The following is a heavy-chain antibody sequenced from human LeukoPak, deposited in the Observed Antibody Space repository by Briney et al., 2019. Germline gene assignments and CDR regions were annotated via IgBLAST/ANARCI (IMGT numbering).Heavy chain of an antibody. CDR2: IRSKAYGGTT. CDR1: GFTFGDYA. CDR3: TREGSDILTGYYQSAFDI. Sequence: GGSLRLSCTASGFTFGDYAMSWVRQAPGKGLEGVGFIRSKAYGGTTEYAASVKGRFTISRDDSKSIAYLQMNSLKTEDTAVYYCTREGSDILTGYYQSAFDIWGQGTMVTVSS. V-gene: IGHV3-49*04. J-gene: IGHJ3*02. D-gene: IGHD3-9*01.